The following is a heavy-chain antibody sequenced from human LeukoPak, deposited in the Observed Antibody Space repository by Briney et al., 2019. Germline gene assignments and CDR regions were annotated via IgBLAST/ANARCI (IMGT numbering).Heavy chain of an antibody. CDR2: IKHDSSEK. CDR1: GIIFSDYW. V-gene: IGHV3-7*01. Sequence: GGSLRLSCAVSGIIFSDYWMSWVRQAPGKGLEWVANIKHDSSEKYYVDSVKGRFTISRDNAKDSLYLQMNSLRAEDTAVYYCVNDLARRGGYWGQGTLVTVSA. D-gene: IGHD3-16*01. J-gene: IGHJ4*02. CDR3: VNDLARRGGY.